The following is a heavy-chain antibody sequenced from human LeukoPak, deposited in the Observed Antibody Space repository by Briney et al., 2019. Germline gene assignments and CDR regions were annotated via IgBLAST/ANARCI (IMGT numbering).Heavy chain of an antibody. CDR3: ARDRGYGDYFDY. CDR2: ISAYNGNT. J-gene: IGHJ4*02. V-gene: IGHV1-18*01. D-gene: IGHD4-17*01. CDR1: GDTFTSYG. Sequence: ASVKVSCKATGDTFTSYGISWVRQAPGQGLEWMGWISAYNGNTNYAQKLQGRVTMTTDTSTSTAYMELRSLRSDDTAVYYCARDRGYGDYFDYWGQGTLVTVSS.